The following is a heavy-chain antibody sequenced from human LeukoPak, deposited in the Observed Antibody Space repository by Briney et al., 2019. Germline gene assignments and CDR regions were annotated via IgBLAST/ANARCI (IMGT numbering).Heavy chain of an antibody. V-gene: IGHV1-46*01. CDR3: ASLFSSGPLGGP. CDR2: INPGGGST. CDR1: GYTFTSYY. Sequence: ASVKVSCKASGYTFTSYYMHWVRQAPGQGLEWMGIINPGGGSTSYAQKFEGRVTMTRDTSTSTVYMELSSLRSEDTAVYYCASLFSSGPLGGPWGQGTLVTASS. D-gene: IGHD3-22*01. J-gene: IGHJ5*02.